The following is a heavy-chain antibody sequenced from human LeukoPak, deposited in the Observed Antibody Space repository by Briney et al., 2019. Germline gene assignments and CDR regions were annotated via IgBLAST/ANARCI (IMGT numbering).Heavy chain of an antibody. CDR1: GFTFRTFA. CDR2: ISVDVNTK. CDR3: ARDTYSSSWSPLTY. Sequence: GVSLRLSCAASGFTFRTFAMYLVRQAPGKGLEWVATISVDVNTKYYADSVKGRCSISRDNSENMMYLQMNDLRDEDTAVYFCARDTYSSSWSPLTYWGQGTLVTVSS. D-gene: IGHD6-13*01. V-gene: IGHV3-30-3*01. J-gene: IGHJ4*02.